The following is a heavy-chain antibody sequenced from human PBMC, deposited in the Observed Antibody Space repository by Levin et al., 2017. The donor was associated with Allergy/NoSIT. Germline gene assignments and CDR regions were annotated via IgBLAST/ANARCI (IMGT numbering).Heavy chain of an antibody. J-gene: IGHJ4*02. CDR1: GGSISSYY. Sequence: SETLSLTCTVSGGSISSYYWSWIRQPPGKGLEWIGYIYYSGSTNYNPSLKSRVTISVDTSKNQFSLKLSSVTAADTAVYYCARHPTNPTRYFDYWGQGTLVTVSS. CDR3: ARHPTNPTRYFDY. CDR2: IYYSGST. V-gene: IGHV4-59*08. D-gene: IGHD5-24*01.